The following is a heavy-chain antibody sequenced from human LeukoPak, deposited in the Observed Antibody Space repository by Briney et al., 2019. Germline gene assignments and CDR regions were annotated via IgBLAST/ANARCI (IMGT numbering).Heavy chain of an antibody. Sequence: GGSLRLSCAASGFTFSRYWMRWVRQAPGKGLEWVSAISGSGGSTYYADSVKGRFTISRDNSKNTLYLQMNSLRAEDTAVYYCAGYYGDYFYWGQGTLVTVSS. CDR2: ISGSGGST. J-gene: IGHJ4*02. V-gene: IGHV3-23*01. CDR1: GFTFSRYW. D-gene: IGHD4-17*01. CDR3: AGYYGDYFY.